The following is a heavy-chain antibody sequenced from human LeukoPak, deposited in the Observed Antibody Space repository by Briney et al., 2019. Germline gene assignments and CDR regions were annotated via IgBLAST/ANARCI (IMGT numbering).Heavy chain of an antibody. V-gene: IGHV6-1*01. CDR1: GDSVSSNSAV. D-gene: IGHD1-1*01. CDR3: ARGKQLGPFDY. J-gene: IGHJ4*02. Sequence: SQTLSLTCAISGDSVSSNSAVGNWIRQSPSRGLEWLGRTYYKSKWYNDYAESVKGRITVNPDTSKNQFSLQLNSVTPEDTAVYYCARGKQLGPFDYWGQGTLVTVSS. CDR2: TYYKSKWYN.